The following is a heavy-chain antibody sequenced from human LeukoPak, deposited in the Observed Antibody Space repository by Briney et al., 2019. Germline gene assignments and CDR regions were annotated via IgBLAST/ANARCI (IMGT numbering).Heavy chain of an antibody. CDR1: GGTFSSYA. CDR3: ARSERIAVAGRDYYYGMDV. CDR2: MNPNSGNT. J-gene: IGHJ6*02. Sequence: ASVKVSCKASGGTFSSYAISWVRQATGQGLEWMGWMNPNSGNTGYAQKFQGRVTMTRNTSISTAYMELSSLRSEDTAVYYCARSERIAVAGRDYYYGMDVWGQGTTVTVSS. D-gene: IGHD6-19*01. V-gene: IGHV1-8*02.